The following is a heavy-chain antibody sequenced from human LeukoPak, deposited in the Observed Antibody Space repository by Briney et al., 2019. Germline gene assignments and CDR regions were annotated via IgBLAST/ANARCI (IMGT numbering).Heavy chain of an antibody. J-gene: IGHJ4*02. CDR2: IIPIFGTA. CDR3: ATRRGSVPYYFDY. D-gene: IGHD2-15*01. Sequence: AASVKVSCKASGGTFSSYAISWVRQAPGQGLEWMGGIIPIFGTANYAQKFQGRVTITADESTSTAYMELSSLRSEDTAVYYCATRRGSVPYYFDYWGQGTLVTVSS. V-gene: IGHV1-69*01. CDR1: GGTFSSYA.